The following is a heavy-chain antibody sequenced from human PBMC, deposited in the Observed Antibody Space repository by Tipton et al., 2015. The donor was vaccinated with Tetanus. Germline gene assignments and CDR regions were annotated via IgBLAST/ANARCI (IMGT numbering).Heavy chain of an antibody. V-gene: IGHV4-31*03. Sequence: TLSLTCTVSGASINAGGYLWTWVRQHPGKGLEWIGNIYYTALTSYSPSLTSRVRIAVDTSKNQFSLSLTSVTAADTAVYFCARGLPLAPSYLDYWGQGKQVTVSS. J-gene: IGHJ4*02. CDR1: GASINAGGYL. CDR2: IYYTALT. CDR3: ARGLPLAPSYLDY. D-gene: IGHD3-16*01.